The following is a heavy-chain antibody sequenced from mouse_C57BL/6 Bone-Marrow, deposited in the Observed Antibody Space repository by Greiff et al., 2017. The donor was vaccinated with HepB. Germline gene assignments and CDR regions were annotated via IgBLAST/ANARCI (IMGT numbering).Heavy chain of an antibody. CDR3: ARDDGYPYWYFDV. CDR1: GYTFTSYW. Sequence: QVQLKQPGAELVKPGASVKLSCKASGYTFTSYWMHWVKQRPGQGLEWIGMIHPNSGSTNYNEKFKSKATLTVDKSSSTAYMQLSSLTSEDSAVYYCARDDGYPYWYFDVWGTGTTVTVSS. J-gene: IGHJ1*03. CDR2: IHPNSGST. D-gene: IGHD2-3*01. V-gene: IGHV1-64*01.